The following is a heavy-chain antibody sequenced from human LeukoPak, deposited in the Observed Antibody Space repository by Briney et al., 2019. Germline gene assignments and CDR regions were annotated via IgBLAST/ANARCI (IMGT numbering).Heavy chain of an antibody. Sequence: GESLRISCKASGYFFTNYWISWVRQMPGKGLEWMGRIDPSDSFTNYSPSFQGHVTISTDKSISTAYLQWTSLRASDTAIYSCARRYSSGWYSNAEYFQHWGQGTLVTVSS. D-gene: IGHD6-19*01. CDR2: IDPSDSFT. J-gene: IGHJ1*01. CDR1: GYFFTNYW. V-gene: IGHV5-10-1*01. CDR3: ARRYSSGWYSNAEYFQH.